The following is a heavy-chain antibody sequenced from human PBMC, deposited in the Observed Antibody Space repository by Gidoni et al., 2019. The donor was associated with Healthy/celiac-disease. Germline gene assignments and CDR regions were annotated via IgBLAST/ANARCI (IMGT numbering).Heavy chain of an antibody. CDR3: ARGWELPDAVY. D-gene: IGHD1-26*01. Sequence: EVQLVESGGGLVQPGGSLRLSCAASGFTFSSYEMNWVRQAPGKGLEWVSYMSSSGSTIYYADSVKGRFTISRDNAKNSLYLQMNSLRAEDTAVYYCARGWELPDAVYWGQGTLVTVSS. CDR1: GFTFSSYE. CDR2: MSSSGSTI. J-gene: IGHJ4*02. V-gene: IGHV3-48*03.